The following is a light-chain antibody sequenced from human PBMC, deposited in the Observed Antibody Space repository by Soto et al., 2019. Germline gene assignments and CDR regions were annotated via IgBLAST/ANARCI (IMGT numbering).Light chain of an antibody. J-gene: IGKJ4*01. CDR1: QSVTKY. CDR3: HQRSNWPLT. Sequence: VLTQSPATLSLSPGERATLSCRASQSVTKYLAWYQQKPGKALRLVMYDVSKRATGIPARFSGSGSGTDFTLTISSLETEDFAVYYCHQRSNWPLTFGGGTKLEIK. V-gene: IGKV3-11*01. CDR2: DVS.